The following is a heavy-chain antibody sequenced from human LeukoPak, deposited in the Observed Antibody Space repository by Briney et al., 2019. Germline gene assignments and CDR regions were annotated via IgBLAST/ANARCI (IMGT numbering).Heavy chain of an antibody. CDR3: ARGRVGPYPGTYY. V-gene: IGHV3-21*01. D-gene: IGHD1-26*01. CDR2: ITSSSSHT. CDR1: GFIFSSYN. Sequence: GSLRLSCSASGFIFSSYNMNWVRQAPGQALEWVSSITSSSSHTFYADSVRGRYTIFRDNAQKSLYLQMDSLTAEDTAVYYCARGRVGPYPGTYYWGQGTLVTVSS. J-gene: IGHJ4*02.